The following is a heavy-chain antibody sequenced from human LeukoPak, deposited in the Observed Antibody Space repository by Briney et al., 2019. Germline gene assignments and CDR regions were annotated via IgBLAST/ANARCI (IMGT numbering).Heavy chain of an antibody. CDR1: GFTVSSNY. CDR3: ARDGDYSSSLLFDY. J-gene: IGHJ4*02. Sequence: PGGSLRLSCAVSGFTVSSNYMSWVRQAPGKGLEWVSVIYSGGSTYYADSVKGRFTISRDNSKNTLYLQMNSLRAGDTAVYYCARDGDYSSSLLFDYWGQGTLVTVSS. V-gene: IGHV3-66*02. CDR2: IYSGGST. D-gene: IGHD6-6*01.